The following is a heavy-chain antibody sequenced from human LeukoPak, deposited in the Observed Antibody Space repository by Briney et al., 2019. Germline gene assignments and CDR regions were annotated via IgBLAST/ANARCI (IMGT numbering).Heavy chain of an antibody. CDR1: GRSISSGGYY. D-gene: IGHD4-11*01. J-gene: IGHJ4*02. CDR3: ARGDSNFDY. Sequence: PSETMSLTCTVSGRSISSGGYYWGWIRQPPGKGLEWIGYIYYSGSTYYNPSLKSRVAISVDTSKNQFSLKLSSVTAADTAVYYCARGDSNFDYWGQGTLVTVSS. CDR2: IYYSGST. V-gene: IGHV4-30-4*01.